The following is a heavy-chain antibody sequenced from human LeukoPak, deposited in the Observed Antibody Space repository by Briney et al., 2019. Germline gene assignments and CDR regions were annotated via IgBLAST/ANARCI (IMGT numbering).Heavy chain of an antibody. CDR2: IYTSGST. V-gene: IGHV4-4*07. CDR1: GGSISSYY. Sequence: SETLSLTCTVSGGSISSYYWSWIRQPAGKGLGWIGRIYTSGSTNYNPSLKSRVTMSVDTSKNQFSLKLSSVTAADTAVYYCARDFGFGESYYFDYWGQGTLVTVSS. D-gene: IGHD3-10*01. CDR3: ARDFGFGESYYFDY. J-gene: IGHJ4*02.